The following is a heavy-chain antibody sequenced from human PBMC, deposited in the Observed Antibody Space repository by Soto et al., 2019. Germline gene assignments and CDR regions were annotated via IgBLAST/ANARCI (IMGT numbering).Heavy chain of an antibody. CDR3: AKEANVDNRDYYGMDV. V-gene: IGHV3-66*01. J-gene: IGHJ6*02. CDR1: GFTVSNNY. CDR2: IYSGGST. Sequence: EVQLVESGGGLVQPGGSLRLSCAASGFTVSNNYMSWVRQAPGKGLEWVSVIYSGGSTYYADSMKGRFTISRDNSKNTLYLQMNSLRAEDTAVYYCAKEANVDNRDYYGMDVWGQGTTVTVSS. D-gene: IGHD1-1*01.